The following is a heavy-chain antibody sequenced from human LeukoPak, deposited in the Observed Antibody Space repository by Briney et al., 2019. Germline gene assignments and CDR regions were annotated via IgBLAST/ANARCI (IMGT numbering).Heavy chain of an antibody. V-gene: IGHV1-3*01. CDR2: INAGNGDT. D-gene: IGHD1-1*01. CDR3: ARDRGGTGDFDY. Sequence: ASVKVSCKASGYIFTSYAMLWVRRAPGQRLEWMGWINAGNGDTKYSQKFQGRVTIARDTSASTAYMELSSLRSEDTAVYYCARDRGGTGDFDYWGQGTLVTVSS. J-gene: IGHJ4*02. CDR1: GYIFTSYA.